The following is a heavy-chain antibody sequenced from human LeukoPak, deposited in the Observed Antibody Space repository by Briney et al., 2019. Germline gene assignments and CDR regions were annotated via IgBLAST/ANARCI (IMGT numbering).Heavy chain of an antibody. V-gene: IGHV4-34*01. J-gene: IGHJ4*02. D-gene: IGHD6-13*01. Sequence: PSETLSLTCTVSGGSISSYYWSWIRQPPGKGLEWIGEINHSGSTNYNPSLKSRVTISVDTSKNQFSLKLSSVTAADTAVYYCARGAAANDYWGQGTLVTVSS. CDR2: INHSGST. CDR3: ARGAAANDY. CDR1: GGSISSYY.